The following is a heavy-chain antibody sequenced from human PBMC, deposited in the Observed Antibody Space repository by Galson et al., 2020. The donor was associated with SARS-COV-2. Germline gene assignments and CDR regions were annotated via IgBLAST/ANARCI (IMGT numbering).Heavy chain of an antibody. CDR3: AREAITYYYDSSGYYYEPYFDY. J-gene: IGHJ4*02. CDR1: GFTVSSNY. D-gene: IGHD3-22*01. V-gene: IGHV3-53*01. Sequence: GESLKISCAASGFTVSSNYMSWVRQAPGKGLEWVSVIYSGGSTYYADSVKGRFTISRDNSKNTLYLQMNSLRAEDTAVYYCAREAITYYYDSSGYYYEPYFDYWGQGTLVTVSS. CDR2: IYSGGST.